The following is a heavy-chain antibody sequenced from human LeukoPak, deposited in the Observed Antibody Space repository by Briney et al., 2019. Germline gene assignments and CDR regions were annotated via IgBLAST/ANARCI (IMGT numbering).Heavy chain of an antibody. CDR2: ISDSGDKT. Sequence: GGSLRLSCAASGFTFSNYAMSWVRQAPGKGLECVSAISDSGDKTDYADSVRGRFTIYRDNSKDTLYLQMNSLGAADTAVYYCAKDQARSIAVAGSDAFDIWGQGTMVTVSS. J-gene: IGHJ3*02. D-gene: IGHD6-19*01. CDR1: GFTFSNYA. V-gene: IGHV3-23*01. CDR3: AKDQARSIAVAGSDAFDI.